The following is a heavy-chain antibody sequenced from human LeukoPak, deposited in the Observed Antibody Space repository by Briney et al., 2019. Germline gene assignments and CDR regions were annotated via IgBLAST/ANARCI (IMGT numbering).Heavy chain of an antibody. J-gene: IGHJ5*02. D-gene: IGHD6-6*01. CDR3: ARGWEGIAARWWVEEPRWYFFDP. CDR1: GFTFSTYN. Sequence: GGSLRLSCAASGFTFSTYNMNWVRQAPGKGLEWVSSISGSSSHIYYADSVKGRFTISRDNAKNSLYLQMNSLRADDMAVYYCARGWEGIAARWWVEEPRWYFFDPWGQGTPVTVSS. V-gene: IGHV3-21*01. CDR2: ISGSSSHI.